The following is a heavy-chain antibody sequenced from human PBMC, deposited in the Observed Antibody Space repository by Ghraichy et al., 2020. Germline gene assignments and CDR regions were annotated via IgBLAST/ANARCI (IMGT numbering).Heavy chain of an antibody. V-gene: IGHV4-39*01. CDR2: IYYSGST. Sequence: ETLSLTCTVSGGSISSSSYYWGWIRQPPGKGLEWIGSIYYSGSTYYNPSLKSRVTISVDTSKNQFSLKLSSVTAADTAVYYCARHSGSYPFDYWGQGTLVTVSS. CDR1: GGSISSSSYY. D-gene: IGHD1-26*01. J-gene: IGHJ4*02. CDR3: ARHSGSYPFDY.